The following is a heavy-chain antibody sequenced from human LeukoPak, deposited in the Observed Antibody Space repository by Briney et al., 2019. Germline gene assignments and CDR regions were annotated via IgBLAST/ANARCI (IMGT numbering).Heavy chain of an antibody. CDR3: ARGTPMYDSSGYYYHAFDI. CDR2: ISGGSTYI. V-gene: IGHV3-21*04. Sequence: PGGSLRLSCAASGFTFSRYSMNWVRQAPRKGLEWVSSISGGSTYIYYADSVKGRFTISRDNAKNSLYLQMNSLRAEDTALYYCARGTPMYDSSGYYYHAFDIWGQGTMVTVSS. J-gene: IGHJ3*02. CDR1: GFTFSRYS. D-gene: IGHD3-22*01.